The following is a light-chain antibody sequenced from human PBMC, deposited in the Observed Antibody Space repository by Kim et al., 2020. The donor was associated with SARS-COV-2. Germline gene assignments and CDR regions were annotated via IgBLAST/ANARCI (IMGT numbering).Light chain of an antibody. J-gene: IGLJ2*01. CDR2: EDD. CDR1: SGSIGDNY. Sequence: NFMLTQPHSVSESPGKTVTISCTRSSGSIGDNYVQWYQQRPGGVPTTVIYEDDQRPSGVPDRFSGSIDSSSNSASLTISGLKTEDEADYYCQSYNRSIVVFGGGTQLIVL. CDR3: QSYNRSIVV. V-gene: IGLV6-57*03.